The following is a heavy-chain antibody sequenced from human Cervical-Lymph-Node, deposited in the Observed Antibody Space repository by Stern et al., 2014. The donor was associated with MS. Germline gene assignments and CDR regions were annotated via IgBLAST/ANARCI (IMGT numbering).Heavy chain of an antibody. Sequence: QVHLVESGGDLVKPGGSLRLSCVASGFRFSDYDLSWIRPAPGKGLEWISYISGRGGAIYYADSVQGRFTISRDNAKNSLFLQMNSLRAEDTAVYYCGRGDAGDYWGQGTLVTVAS. CDR3: GRGDAGDY. CDR2: ISGRGGAI. J-gene: IGHJ4*02. CDR1: GFRFSDYD. V-gene: IGHV3-11*01. D-gene: IGHD2-21*02.